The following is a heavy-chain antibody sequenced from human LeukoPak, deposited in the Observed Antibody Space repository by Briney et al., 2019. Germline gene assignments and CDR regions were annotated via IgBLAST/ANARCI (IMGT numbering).Heavy chain of an antibody. CDR1: GGSISSSSYY. CDR2: IYTSGST. V-gene: IGHV4-61*02. CDR3: ARFSSGWLSFDY. J-gene: IGHJ4*02. D-gene: IGHD6-19*01. Sequence: SETLSLTCTVSGGSISSSSYYWSWIRQPAGKGLEWIGRIYTSGSTNYNPSLKSRVTISVDTSKNQFSLKLSSVTAADTAVYYCARFSSGWLSFDYWGQGTLVTVSS.